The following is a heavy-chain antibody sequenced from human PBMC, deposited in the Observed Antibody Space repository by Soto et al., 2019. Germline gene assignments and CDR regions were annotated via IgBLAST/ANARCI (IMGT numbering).Heavy chain of an antibody. D-gene: IGHD3-22*01. J-gene: IGHJ4*02. CDR3: SLGSSGYFLDFDY. V-gene: IGHV1-69*13. CDR1: GGTFSRYV. CDR2: IIPIFGTA. Sequence: SVKVSCKASGGTFSRYVISWVRQAPGQGLEWMGGIIPIFGTANYAQKFKGRVTITADESTSTAYMELSSLRSEDTAVYYCSLGSSGYFLDFDYWGQGXLVTVSS.